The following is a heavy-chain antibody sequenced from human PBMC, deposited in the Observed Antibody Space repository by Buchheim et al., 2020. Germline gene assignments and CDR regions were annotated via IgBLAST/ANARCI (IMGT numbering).Heavy chain of an antibody. J-gene: IGHJ6*02. CDR3: VRASSTVRAYYYGMDV. CDR1: GFMFSTYW. V-gene: IGHV3-7*04. CDR2: IKQAGSEN. D-gene: IGHD4-11*01. Sequence: EVQLVESGGVLVQPGGSLRLSCAASGFMFSTYWMSWVRQAPGKGLEWLANIKQAGSENNYVDSVEGRFTISRDNAKNSLDLQMNSLRVEDTGVYFCVRASSTVRAYYYGMDVWGQGTT.